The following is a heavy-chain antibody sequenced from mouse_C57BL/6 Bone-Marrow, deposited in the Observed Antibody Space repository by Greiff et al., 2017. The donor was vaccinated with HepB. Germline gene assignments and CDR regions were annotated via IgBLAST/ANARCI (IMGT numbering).Heavy chain of an antibody. V-gene: IGHV5-17*01. Sequence: EVKVEESGGGLVKPGGSLKLSCAASGFTFSDYGMHWVRQAPEKGLEWVAYISSGSSTIYYADTVKGRFTISRDNAKNTLFLQMTSLRSEDTAMYYCARDYTRDYYAMDYWGQGTSVTVSS. J-gene: IGHJ4*01. CDR3: ARDYTRDYYAMDY. D-gene: IGHD2-12*01. CDR2: ISSGSSTI. CDR1: GFTFSDYG.